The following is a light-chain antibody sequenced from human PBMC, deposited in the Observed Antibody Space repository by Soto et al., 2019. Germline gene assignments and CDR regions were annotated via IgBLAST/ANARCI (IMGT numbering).Light chain of an antibody. CDR2: EGS. V-gene: IGLV2-23*03. CDR1: SSDVGSYNL. CDR3: CSYAGSSTFAV. J-gene: IGLJ1*01. Sequence: QSVLTQPASVSGSPGQSITISCTGTSSDVGSYNLVSWYQQHPGKAPNLMIYEGSKRPSGVSNRFSGSKSGNTASLTISGLQAEDEADYYCCSYAGSSTFAVFGTGTKLTVL.